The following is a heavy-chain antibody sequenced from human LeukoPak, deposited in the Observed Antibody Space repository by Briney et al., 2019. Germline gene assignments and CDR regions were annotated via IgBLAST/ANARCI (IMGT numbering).Heavy chain of an antibody. CDR1: GFTFSSYA. J-gene: IGHJ5*02. Sequence: GGSLRLSCAASGFTFSSYAMHWVRQAPGKGLEWVAVISYDGSNKYYADSVKGRFTISRDNSKNTLYLQMNSLRAEDTAVYYCAREGSIAAAGIGWFDPWGQGTLVTVSS. CDR2: ISYDGSNK. V-gene: IGHV3-30*01. CDR3: AREGSIAAAGIGWFDP. D-gene: IGHD6-13*01.